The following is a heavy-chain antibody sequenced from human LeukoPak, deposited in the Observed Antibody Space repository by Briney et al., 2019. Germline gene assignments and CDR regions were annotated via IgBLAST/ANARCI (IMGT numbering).Heavy chain of an antibody. J-gene: IGHJ6*02. CDR3: ARDFRAAACTPSLYYYYGMDV. V-gene: IGHV4-59*12. CDR1: GGSISTYF. Sequence: SETLSLTCTVSGGSISTYFWSWIRQPPGKGLQWIGYIYHSGNTKYNPSLKSRVTISVDTSKNQFSLNLSSVTAADTAVYYCARDFRAAACTPSLYYYYGMDVWGQGTTVTVSS. CDR2: IYHSGNT. D-gene: IGHD6-13*01.